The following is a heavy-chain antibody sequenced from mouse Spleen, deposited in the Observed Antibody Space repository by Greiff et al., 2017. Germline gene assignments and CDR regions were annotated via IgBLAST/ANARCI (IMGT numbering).Heavy chain of an antibody. D-gene: IGHD3-3*01. CDR1: GYTFTSYW. J-gene: IGHJ3*01. V-gene: IGHV1-61*01. CDR2: IYPSDSET. CDR3: ARGAGPWFAY. Sequence: VQLQQPGAELVRPGSSVKLSCKASGYTFTSYWMDWVKQRPGQGLEWIGNIYPSDSETHYNQKFKDKATLTVDKSSSTAYMQLSSLTSEDSAVYYCARGAGPWFAYWGQGTLVTVSA.